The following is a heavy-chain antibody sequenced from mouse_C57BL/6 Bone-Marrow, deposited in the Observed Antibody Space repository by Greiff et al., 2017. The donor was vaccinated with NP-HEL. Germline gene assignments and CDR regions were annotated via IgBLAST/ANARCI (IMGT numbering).Heavy chain of an antibody. D-gene: IGHD2-2*01. V-gene: IGHV1-63*01. Sequence: VQLQQSGAELVRPGTSVKMSCKASGYTFTNYWIGWAKQRPGHGLEWIGDIYPGGGYTNYNEKFKGKATLTADKSSSTAYMQFSSLTSEDSALYYCARSGLRRGSYWYFDVWGTGTTVTVSS. CDR3: ARSGLRRGSYWYFDV. J-gene: IGHJ1*03. CDR1: GYTFTNYW. CDR2: IYPGGGYT.